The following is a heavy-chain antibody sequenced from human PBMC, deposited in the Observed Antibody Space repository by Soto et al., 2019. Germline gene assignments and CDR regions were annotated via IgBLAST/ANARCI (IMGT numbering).Heavy chain of an antibody. J-gene: IGHJ1*01. CDR2: ISYDGSNK. CDR3: ARDRRGHGERYNFGEYFHH. Sequence: GGSLRLSCAASGITFSNYGMHWVRQAPGKGLEWVAVISYDGSNKYYADSVKGRFTISRDNSNNMLYLQMNSLRVEDTAVYSCARDRRGHGERYNFGEYFHHWGQGTLVTVSS. D-gene: IGHD5-12*01. V-gene: IGHV3-30*03. CDR1: GITFSNYG.